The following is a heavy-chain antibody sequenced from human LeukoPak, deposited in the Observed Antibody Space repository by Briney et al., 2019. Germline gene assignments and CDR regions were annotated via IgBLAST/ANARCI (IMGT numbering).Heavy chain of an antibody. CDR3: ARWPTTRGTFDI. Sequence: SETLSLTCAVCGGSFRGYYGSWIRQPPGKGLEGIGEINHSGSTNYNPSLKSRVTISVDTSKNQFSLKLSSVTAADTAMYYCARWPTTRGTFDIWGQGSMVTVSS. D-gene: IGHD1-26*01. CDR1: GGSFRGYY. J-gene: IGHJ3*02. CDR2: INHSGST. V-gene: IGHV4-34*01.